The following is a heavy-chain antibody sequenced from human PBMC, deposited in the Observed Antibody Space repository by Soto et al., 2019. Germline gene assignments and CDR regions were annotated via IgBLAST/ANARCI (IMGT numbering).Heavy chain of an antibody. D-gene: IGHD3-9*01. CDR1: GFTFSDYY. CDR3: ARAPLRYFDWLLDAFDY. J-gene: IGHJ4*02. Sequence: GGSLRLSCAASGFTFSDYYMSWIRQAPGKGLEWVSYISGSGSTIYYADSVKGRFTISRDNAKNSLYLQMNSLRAEDTAVYYWARAPLRYFDWLLDAFDYWGQGTLVTVSS. V-gene: IGHV3-11*01. CDR2: ISGSGSTI.